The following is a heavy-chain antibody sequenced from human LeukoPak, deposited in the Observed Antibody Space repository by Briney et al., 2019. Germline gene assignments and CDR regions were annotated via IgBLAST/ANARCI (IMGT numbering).Heavy chain of an antibody. V-gene: IGHV3-7*01. CDR3: ARRSTVSGTDY. CDR2: IKKDGSEI. Sequence: GGSLRLSCAASGFTFSSYWMTWVRQAPGKGLEWVANIKKDGSEIYYADSVKGRFTISRDNAKNSLFLQMNSLRAEDTALYYCARRSTVSGTDYWGQGTLVIVSS. J-gene: IGHJ4*02. CDR1: GFTFSSYW. D-gene: IGHD6-19*01.